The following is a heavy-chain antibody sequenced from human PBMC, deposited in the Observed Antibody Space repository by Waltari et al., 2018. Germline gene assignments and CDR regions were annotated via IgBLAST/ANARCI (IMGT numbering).Heavy chain of an antibody. CDR1: GFTFREYA. V-gene: IGHV3-30*02. Sequence: QVQLVESGGGVVQPGGSLRLSCAASGFTFREYAMHWVRQAPGKGLEWVTLISYDGRNKYYADSVKGRFTISRDDSKNTLYLQMNSLRDEDTAIYYCARDRGLRGGYDSWGQGTLVTVSS. D-gene: IGHD5-12*01. CDR3: ARDRGLRGGYDS. CDR2: ISYDGRNK. J-gene: IGHJ5*02.